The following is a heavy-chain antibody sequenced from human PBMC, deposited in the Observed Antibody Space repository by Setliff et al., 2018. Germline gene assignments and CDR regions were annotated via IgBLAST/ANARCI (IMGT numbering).Heavy chain of an antibody. Sequence: GSVKVSCKTSGSPFVGYFIYWMRQAPGQGLEWVGWIDPKSGRTKYAVKFQGRVTMTRDTSSSTIYMEVNSLTSDDTAVYFCAKQGDLAFDYWGQGTQVTVSS. CDR3: AKQGDLAFDY. J-gene: IGHJ4*02. D-gene: IGHD3-16*01. V-gene: IGHV1-2*02. CDR2: IDPKSGRT. CDR1: GSPFVGYF.